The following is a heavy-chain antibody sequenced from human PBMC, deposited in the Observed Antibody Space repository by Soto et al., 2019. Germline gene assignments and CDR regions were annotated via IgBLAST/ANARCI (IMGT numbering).Heavy chain of an antibody. CDR1: GSRFSNYV. J-gene: IGHJ4*02. CDR3: AREGRGEKAGYNGLVSLGY. Sequence: QVQLVQSGAEVKTPGSSLKVSCTVSGSRFSNYVISWVRQAPGHGLEWLGRIIPIFNTTQYAQTFQGRVTITADKATKTAFLELSSLRSDDTAVYYCAREGRGEKAGYNGLVSLGYWGQGTLVTVSS. D-gene: IGHD2-2*02. V-gene: IGHV1-69*06. CDR2: IIPIFNTT.